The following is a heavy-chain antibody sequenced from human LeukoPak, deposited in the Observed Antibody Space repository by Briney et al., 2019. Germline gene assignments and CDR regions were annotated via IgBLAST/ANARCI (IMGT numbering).Heavy chain of an antibody. CDR3: ARRCATSGSLDY. CDR1: GGSISSSSYY. CDR2: IYYSGIT. V-gene: IGHV4-39*01. D-gene: IGHD3-10*01. Sequence: SETLSLTCTVSGGSISSSSYYWGWIRQPPGKGLEWIGSIYYSGITYYNPSLKSRVTISVDTSKNQFSLKLSSVTAADTAVYYCARRCATSGSLDYWGQGTLVTVSS. J-gene: IGHJ4*02.